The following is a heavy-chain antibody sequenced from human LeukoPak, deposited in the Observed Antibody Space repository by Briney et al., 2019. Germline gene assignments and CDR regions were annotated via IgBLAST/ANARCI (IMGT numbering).Heavy chain of an antibody. CDR1: GFTFSSYS. CDR3: ARAPPPYGDYPSDY. CDR2: INTDGSST. D-gene: IGHD4-17*01. V-gene: IGHV3-74*03. Sequence: GGSLRLSCAASGFTFSSYSMNWVRQAPGKGLVWVSHINTDGSSTTYADSVKGRFIISRDNAKNTLYLQMNSLRAEDTAVYYCARAPPPYGDYPSDYWGQGTLVTVSS. J-gene: IGHJ4*02.